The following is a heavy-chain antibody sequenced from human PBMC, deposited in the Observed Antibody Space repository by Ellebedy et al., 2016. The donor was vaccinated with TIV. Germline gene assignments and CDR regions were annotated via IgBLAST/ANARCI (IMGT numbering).Heavy chain of an antibody. J-gene: IGHJ4*02. CDR1: GGSFSGYY. CDR3: ARDKVWRGGRYFDY. CDR2: INHSGST. Sequence: SETLSLTXAVYGGSFSGYYWSWIRQPPGKGLEWIGEINHSGSTNYNPSLKSRVTISVDTSKNQFSLKLSSVTAADTAVYYCARDKVWRGGRYFDYWGQGTLVTVSS. D-gene: IGHD5/OR15-5a*01. V-gene: IGHV4-34*01.